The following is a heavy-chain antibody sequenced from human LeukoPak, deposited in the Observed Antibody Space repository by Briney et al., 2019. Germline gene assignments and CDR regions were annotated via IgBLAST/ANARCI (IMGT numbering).Heavy chain of an antibody. CDR3: AKGLSWFDS. V-gene: IGHV3-23*01. CDR2: ITNSGGST. J-gene: IGHJ5*01. CDR1: EFTFKTYA. Sequence: PGGSLRLSCAASEFTFKTYAMNWVRQAPGKGLEWVSRITNSGGSTYYADSVEGRFIISRDNSKNRLYLQMNSLRVEDTALYYCAKGLSWFDSWGQGTLVTVSS.